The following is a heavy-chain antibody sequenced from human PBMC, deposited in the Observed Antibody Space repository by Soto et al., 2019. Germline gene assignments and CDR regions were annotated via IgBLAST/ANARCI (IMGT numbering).Heavy chain of an antibody. V-gene: IGHV3-48*02. Sequence: GGSLRLSCAASGFTFSSYSMNWVRQAPGKGLEWVSYISSSSSTIYYADSVKGRFTISRDNAKNSLYLQMNSLRDEDTAVYYCARDWQYSYGYAGAFDIWGQGTMVTVSS. J-gene: IGHJ3*02. CDR1: GFTFSSYS. CDR3: ARDWQYSYGYAGAFDI. CDR2: ISSSSSTI. D-gene: IGHD5-18*01.